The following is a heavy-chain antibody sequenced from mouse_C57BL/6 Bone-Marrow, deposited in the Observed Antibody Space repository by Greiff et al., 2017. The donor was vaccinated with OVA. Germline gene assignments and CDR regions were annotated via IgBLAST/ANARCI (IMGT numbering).Heavy chain of an antibody. CDR3: ARGGDY. Sequence: QVQLQQSGPELVKPGASVKISCKASGYAFSSSWMNWVKQRPGQGLEWIGRIYPGDGDTTYNGKFQGKATLTVDKSSSTAYMQLSSLTSEDSAVYFCARGGDYWGQGTTLTVSS. V-gene: IGHV1-82*01. CDR2: IYPGDGDT. J-gene: IGHJ2*01. CDR1: GYAFSSSW.